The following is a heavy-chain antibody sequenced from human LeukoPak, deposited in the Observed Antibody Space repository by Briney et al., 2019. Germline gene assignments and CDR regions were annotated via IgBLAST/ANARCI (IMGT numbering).Heavy chain of an antibody. CDR2: INPNSGGT. V-gene: IGHV1-2*02. CDR1: GYTFTGYY. Sequence: ASVKVSCKASGYTFTGYYMHWVRQAPGQGLERMGWINPNSGGTNYAQKFQGRVTMTRDTSISTAYMELSRLRSDDTAVYYCARMRKVVPNWFDPSGQGTLVTVSS. J-gene: IGHJ5*02. CDR3: ARMRKVVPNWFDP. D-gene: IGHD2-2*01.